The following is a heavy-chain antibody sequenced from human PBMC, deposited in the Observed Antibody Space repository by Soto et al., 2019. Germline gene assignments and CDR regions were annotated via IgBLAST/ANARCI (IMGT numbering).Heavy chain of an antibody. J-gene: IGHJ6*02. Sequence: QVQLQESGPGLVKPSETLSLTCTASGGSINTYYWNWIRQSPGKGLEWIGYIYYTGSTKYHPSLDSRVTIAVDAAKKQFSLRLNSVTPAATAVYYCAGVPYYFGLDVWGQGTTVTVSS. CDR2: IYYTGST. CDR3: AGVPYYFGLDV. D-gene: IGHD3-10*01. V-gene: IGHV4-59*01. CDR1: GGSINTYY.